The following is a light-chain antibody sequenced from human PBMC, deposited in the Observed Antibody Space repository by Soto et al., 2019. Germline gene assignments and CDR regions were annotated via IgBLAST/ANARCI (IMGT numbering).Light chain of an antibody. CDR1: SGHSSYV. CDR2: LEGSGSY. CDR3: ETCDSNPNVV. J-gene: IGLJ2*01. Sequence: QSVLTQSSSASASLGSSVKLTCTLSSGHSSYVIAWHQQQPGKAPRYLMKLEGSGSYNKGSGVPDRFSGSSSGADRYLTISNLQSEDEADYYCETCDSNPNVVFGGGTKVTVL. V-gene: IGLV4-60*03.